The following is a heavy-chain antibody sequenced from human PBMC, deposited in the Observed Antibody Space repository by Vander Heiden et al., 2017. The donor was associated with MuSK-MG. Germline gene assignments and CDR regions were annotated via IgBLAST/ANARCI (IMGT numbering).Heavy chain of an antibody. CDR1: GYTFTRYD. CDR3: ARGRLGYCSSTSCYETSDWFDP. CDR2: MNPNSGNT. V-gene: IGHV1-8*01. D-gene: IGHD2-2*01. Sequence: QVQLVQSGAEVKKPGASVKVSCKASGYTFTRYDINWVRQATGQGLEWMGWMNPNSGNTGYAQKFQGRVTMTRNTSISTAYMELSSLRSEDTAVYYCARGRLGYCSSTSCYETSDWFDPWGQGTLVTVSS. J-gene: IGHJ5*02.